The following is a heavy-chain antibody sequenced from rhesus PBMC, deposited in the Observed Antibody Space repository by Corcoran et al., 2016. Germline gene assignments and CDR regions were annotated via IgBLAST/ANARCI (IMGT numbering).Heavy chain of an antibody. CDR2: IYGSTTST. J-gene: IGHJ3*01. V-gene: IGHV4S10*01. D-gene: IGHD3-28*01. Sequence: QVHLQESDPGVVKPSEHLSPTCAVSGASVSDSYRRSWHRKPPAKELEWIGYIYGSTTSTNYNPSLKCRVTISKATSKTQFSLKLSSVTAADTAVYYCARDDSGYYDAFDFWGQGLRVTVSS. CDR3: ARDDSGYYDAFDF. CDR1: GASVSDSYR.